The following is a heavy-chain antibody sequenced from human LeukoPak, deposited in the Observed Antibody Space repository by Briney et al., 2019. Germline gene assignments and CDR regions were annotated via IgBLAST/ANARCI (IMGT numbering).Heavy chain of an antibody. Sequence: GGSLRLSCAAFGFTFSSYAMHWVRQAPGKGLEWVAVISYDGSNKYYADSVKGRFTISRDNSKNTLYLQMNSLRAEDTAVYYCASEWEDAFDIWGQGTMVTVSS. V-gene: IGHV3-30-3*01. D-gene: IGHD1-26*01. CDR1: GFTFSSYA. J-gene: IGHJ3*02. CDR3: ASEWEDAFDI. CDR2: ISYDGSNK.